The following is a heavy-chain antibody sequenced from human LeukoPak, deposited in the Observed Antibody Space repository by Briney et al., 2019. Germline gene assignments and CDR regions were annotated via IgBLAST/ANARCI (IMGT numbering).Heavy chain of an antibody. CDR2: INPSGGST. CDR1: GYTFTSYY. Sequence: ASVKVSFKASGYTFTSYYMHWVRQAPGQGLEWMGIINPSGGSTSYAQKFQGRVTMTRDMSTSTVYMELSSLRSEDTAVYYCARDGYGGSFFGYWGQGTLVTVSS. V-gene: IGHV1-46*01. D-gene: IGHD3-3*02. J-gene: IGHJ4*02. CDR3: ARDGYGGSFFGY.